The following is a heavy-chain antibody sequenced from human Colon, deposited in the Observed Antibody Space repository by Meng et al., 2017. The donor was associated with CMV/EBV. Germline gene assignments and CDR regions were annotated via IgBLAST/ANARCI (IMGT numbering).Heavy chain of an antibody. Sequence: GGSLRLSCAVSGFTFNTFWMTWVRQAPGKGLEWVANIKEDGRGQWYVDSVKGRFTISRDNARKSLYLQMNSLRAEDTAVYYCVRYENLQHGMDVWGQGTTVTVSS. CDR2: IKEDGRGQ. V-gene: IGHV3-7*01. D-gene: IGHD1-1*01. CDR3: VRYENLQHGMDV. CDR1: GFTFNTFW. J-gene: IGHJ6*02.